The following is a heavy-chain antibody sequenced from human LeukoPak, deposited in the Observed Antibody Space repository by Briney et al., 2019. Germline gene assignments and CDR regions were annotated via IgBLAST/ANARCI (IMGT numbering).Heavy chain of an antibody. Sequence: SETLSLTCTVSGDSISSSNYYWAWIRQPPGKGLEWIGSIYYSGSTYYNSSLKSRVTISIDTSKNQFSLKLSSVTAADTAVYYCARVALRYFDWLDTQRHDAFDIWGQGTLVTVSS. V-gene: IGHV4-39*07. CDR2: IYYSGST. CDR1: GDSISSSNYY. J-gene: IGHJ3*02. D-gene: IGHD3-9*01. CDR3: ARVALRYFDWLDTQRHDAFDI.